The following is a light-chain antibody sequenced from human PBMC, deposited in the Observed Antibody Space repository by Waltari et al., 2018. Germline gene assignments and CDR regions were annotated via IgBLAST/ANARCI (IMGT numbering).Light chain of an antibody. CDR3: QQYANSPRT. V-gene: IGKV3-20*01. J-gene: IGKJ1*01. Sequence: EIVLTQSPGTLSLSPGDRATLSCRASQSVSSNNLAWYQQKPGQAPMLLIYAASSRATGITDRFSGSGSGTDFTLTISRVEPEDFAVYYCQQYANSPRTFCQGTKVEIK. CDR1: QSVSSNN. CDR2: AAS.